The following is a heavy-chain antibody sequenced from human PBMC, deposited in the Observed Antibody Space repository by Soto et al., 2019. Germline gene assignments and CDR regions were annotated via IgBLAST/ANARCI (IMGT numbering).Heavy chain of an antibody. CDR2: IPYAGSNK. V-gene: IGHV3-33*01. J-gene: IGHJ4*02. Sequence: GGSLRLSCEASGFTFTTFGIHWVRQAPGKGLEWVAVIPYAGSNKYIADPFRGRFTISRDNSKNMVYLQMKSLRVDDTAVYYCARDRSLGIAAAGLDYWGPGTLVTVSS. CDR1: GFTFTTFG. D-gene: IGHD6-13*01. CDR3: ARDRSLGIAAAGLDY.